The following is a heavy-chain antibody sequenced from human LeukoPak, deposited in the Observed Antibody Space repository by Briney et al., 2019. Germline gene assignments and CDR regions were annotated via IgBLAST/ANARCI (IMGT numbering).Heavy chain of an antibody. D-gene: IGHD5-24*01. V-gene: IGHV4-39*01. CDR1: GGSVSSSSYY. CDR2: IFSSGNT. CDR3: ARHRSRWLQSSFDY. Sequence: SETLSLTCTVSGGSVSSSSYYWGWIRQPPGKGLEWIGSIFSSGNTYDNPSLKSRVTISVDTSKNQFSLKLSSVTAADTAVYYCARHRSRWLQSSFDYWGQGTLVTVSS. J-gene: IGHJ4*02.